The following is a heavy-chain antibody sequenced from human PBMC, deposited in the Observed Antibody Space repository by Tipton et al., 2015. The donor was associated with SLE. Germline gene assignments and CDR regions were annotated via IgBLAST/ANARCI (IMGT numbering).Heavy chain of an antibody. V-gene: IGHV3-48*01. CDR2: ISSSSSTI. CDR1: GFTVSSNY. D-gene: IGHD3-3*02. Sequence: SLRLSCAASGFTVSSNYMSWVRQAPGKGLEWVSYISSSSSTIYYADSVKGRFTISRDNAKNSLYLQMNSLRAEDTAVYYCARDHTLAYFDYWGQGTLVTVSS. J-gene: IGHJ4*02. CDR3: ARDHTLAYFDY.